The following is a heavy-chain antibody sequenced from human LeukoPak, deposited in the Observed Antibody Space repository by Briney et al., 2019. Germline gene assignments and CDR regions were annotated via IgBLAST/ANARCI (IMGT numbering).Heavy chain of an antibody. V-gene: IGHV4-59*12. CDR3: ARGIYGSGSYYNEPTYYFDY. J-gene: IGHJ4*02. D-gene: IGHD3-10*01. CDR1: GGSISSYY. CDR2: IYYSGST. Sequence: SETLSLTCTVSGGSISSYYWSWIRQPPGKGLEWIGYIYYSGSTNYNPSLKSRVTISVDTSKNQFSLKLSSVTAADTAVYYCARGIYGSGSYYNEPTYYFDYWGQGTLVTVSS.